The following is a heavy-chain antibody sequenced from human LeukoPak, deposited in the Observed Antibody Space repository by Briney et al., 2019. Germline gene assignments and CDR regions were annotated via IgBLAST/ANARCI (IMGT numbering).Heavy chain of an antibody. CDR1: GYTFTSYG. J-gene: IGHJ3*02. V-gene: IGHV1-69*04. Sequence: ASVKVSCKASGYTFTSYGISWVRQAPGQGLEWMGRIIPILGIANYAQKFQGRVTITADKSTSTAYMELSSLRSEDTAVYYCASMVRGVIIKAFDIWGQGTMVTVSS. D-gene: IGHD3-10*01. CDR3: ASMVRGVIIKAFDI. CDR2: IIPILGIA.